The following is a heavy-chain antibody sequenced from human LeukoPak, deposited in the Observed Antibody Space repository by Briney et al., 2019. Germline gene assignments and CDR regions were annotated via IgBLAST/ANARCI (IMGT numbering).Heavy chain of an antibody. D-gene: IGHD6-19*01. V-gene: IGHV4-30-4*01. CDR2: IYYSGST. CDR3: ARGEYSSGWYSFQAFDI. Sequence: PSQTLSLTCTVSGGSISSGDYYWSWIRQPPGKGLEWIGYIYYSGSTYYNPSLKSRVTISVDRSKNQFSLKLSSVTAADTAVYYCARGEYSSGWYSFQAFDIWGQGTMVTVSS. J-gene: IGHJ3*02. CDR1: GGSISSGDYY.